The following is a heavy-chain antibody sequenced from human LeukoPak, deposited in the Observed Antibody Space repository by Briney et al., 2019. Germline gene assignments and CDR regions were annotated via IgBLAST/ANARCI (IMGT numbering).Heavy chain of an antibody. CDR2: VSYIGST. D-gene: IGHD4-17*01. CDR3: ARDLVTVTKGFDI. J-gene: IGHJ3*02. CDR1: TDSFSSHY. Sequence: SETLSLTCAVSTDSFSSHYWAWIRHPPGKGLECIGYVSYIGSTKYNTSLKSRVTISIDMSNNQFPLMPSSVAAADPAVYYCARDLVTVTKGFDIWGQGTMVSVSS. V-gene: IGHV4-59*11.